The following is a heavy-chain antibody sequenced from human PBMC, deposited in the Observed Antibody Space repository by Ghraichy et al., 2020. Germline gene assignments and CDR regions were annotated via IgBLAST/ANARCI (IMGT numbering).Heavy chain of an antibody. D-gene: IGHD3-3*01. Sequence: GGSLRLSCAASGFTFSSYAMSWVRQAPGKGLEWVSAISGSGGSTYYADSVKGRFTISRDNSKNTLYLQMNSLRAEDTAVYYCAKDYAETIFGVVTQIFDYWGQGTLVTVSS. CDR1: GFTFSSYA. CDR3: AKDYAETIFGVVTQIFDY. CDR2: ISGSGGST. V-gene: IGHV3-23*01. J-gene: IGHJ4*02.